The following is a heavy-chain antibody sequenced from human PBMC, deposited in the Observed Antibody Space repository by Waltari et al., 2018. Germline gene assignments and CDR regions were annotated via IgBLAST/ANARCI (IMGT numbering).Heavy chain of an antibody. Sequence: QVQLQQWGAGLLKPSETLSLTCAVYGGSFSGYYWSWIRQPPGKGREWIGEINHSGSTNYNPSLKSRVTISVDTSKNQFSLKLSSVTAADTAVYYCARGPLYCSSTSCYFFWDYYGMDVWGQGTTVTVSS. D-gene: IGHD2-2*01. J-gene: IGHJ6*02. CDR3: ARGPLYCSSTSCYFFWDYYGMDV. V-gene: IGHV4-34*01. CDR1: GGSFSGYY. CDR2: INHSGST.